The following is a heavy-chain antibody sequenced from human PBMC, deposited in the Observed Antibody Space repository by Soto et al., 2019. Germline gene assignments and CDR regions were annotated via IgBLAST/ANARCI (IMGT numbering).Heavy chain of an antibody. V-gene: IGHV1-69*01. Sequence: QVQLVQSGAEVKKPGSSVKVSCKASGVTFTSETISWVRQAPGQGLEWMGGIIPLFGAANYAQKFQGRVTITADESTSTVYMELSSLRSDAMAVYSCATELGENPASPFDSWGQGTLGTVSS. CDR1: GVTFTSET. J-gene: IGHJ4*02. D-gene: IGHD2-21*01. CDR3: ATELGENPASPFDS. CDR2: IIPLFGAA.